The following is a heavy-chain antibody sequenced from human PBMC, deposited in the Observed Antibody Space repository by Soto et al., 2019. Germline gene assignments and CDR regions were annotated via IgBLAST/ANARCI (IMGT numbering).Heavy chain of an antibody. CDR1: GGTFSSYA. CDR2: IIPIFGTA. J-gene: IGHJ6*02. D-gene: IGHD5-18*01. Sequence: QVQLVQSGAEVKKPGSSVKVSCKASGGTFSSYAISWVRQAPGQGLEWMGGIIPIFGTANYAQKFQGRVTITADESTSTAYMELSSRRSEDTAVYYCARDRGYSYGQMHYYYGMDVWGQGTTVTVAS. CDR3: ARDRGYSYGQMHYYYGMDV. V-gene: IGHV1-69*12.